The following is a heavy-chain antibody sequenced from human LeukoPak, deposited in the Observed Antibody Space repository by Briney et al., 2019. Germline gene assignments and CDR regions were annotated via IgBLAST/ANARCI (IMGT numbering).Heavy chain of an antibody. CDR2: ISGNGGRK. J-gene: IGHJ4*02. D-gene: IGHD5-18*01. CDR1: GFTFSSYA. V-gene: IGHV3-23*01. CDR3: ARGWSYGPTFDY. Sequence: GGSLRLSCVASGFTFSSYAMTWVRQAPGKGLEWVSGISGNGGRKQYADSVKGRFTISRDNSKNTLFLQMNSLRAEDTAVYYCARGWSYGPTFDYWGQGTLVTVSS.